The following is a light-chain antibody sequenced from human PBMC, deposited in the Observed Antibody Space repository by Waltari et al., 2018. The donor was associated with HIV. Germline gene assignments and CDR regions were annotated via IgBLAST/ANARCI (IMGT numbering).Light chain of an antibody. V-gene: IGLV2-11*01. J-gene: IGLJ2*01. Sequence: QSALTQPRSVAGSPGQSVTISCTATSRTVACYNYVSWYQLRPGKPPKLIIYDINKRPSGVPDRFSGSGSGSTASLTISGLQADDEADYYCCSYAGSFTLIFGGGTRLTVL. CDR3: CSYAGSFTLI. CDR1: SRTVACYNY. CDR2: DIN.